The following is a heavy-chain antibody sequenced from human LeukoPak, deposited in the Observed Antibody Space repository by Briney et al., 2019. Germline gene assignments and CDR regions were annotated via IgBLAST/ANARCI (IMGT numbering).Heavy chain of an antibody. J-gene: IGHJ4*02. D-gene: IGHD6-19*01. CDR1: GGAFSSYA. CDR3: ARDSGEQWLPESFDY. CDR2: IIPIFGTA. Sequence: SVKVSRKASGGAFSSYAISWVRQAPGQGIEWMGRIIPIFGTANYAQKFQGRVTITTDESTSTAYMELSSLRSEDTAVYYCARDSGEQWLPESFDYWGQGTLVTVSS. V-gene: IGHV1-69*05.